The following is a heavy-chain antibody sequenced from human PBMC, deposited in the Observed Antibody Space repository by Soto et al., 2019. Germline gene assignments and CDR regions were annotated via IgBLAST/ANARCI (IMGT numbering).Heavy chain of an antibody. Sequence: SVKVSCTASGGTFSSYTISWVRQAPGQGLEWMGRIIPILGIANYAQKFQGRVTITADKSTSTAYMELSSLRSEDTAVYYCATDDIAVAGTGFDYWGQGTLVTVSS. CDR1: GGTFSSYT. CDR2: IIPILGIA. J-gene: IGHJ4*02. CDR3: ATDDIAVAGTGFDY. D-gene: IGHD6-19*01. V-gene: IGHV1-69*04.